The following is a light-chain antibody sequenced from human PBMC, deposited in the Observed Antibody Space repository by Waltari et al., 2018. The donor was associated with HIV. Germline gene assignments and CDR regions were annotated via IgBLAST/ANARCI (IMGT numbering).Light chain of an antibody. V-gene: IGKV4-1*01. Sequence: DIVMTQSPDALALSLGERAPIKCKSSRTILYNSNNKNYLAWYQQKPGQPPKLLIYWASTRESGVPDRFSGSGSGTDFTLTISNVQTEDMAVYYCQQYFNTPLTFGGGTKVEIK. CDR1: RTILYNSNNKNY. CDR2: WAS. CDR3: QQYFNTPLT. J-gene: IGKJ4*01.